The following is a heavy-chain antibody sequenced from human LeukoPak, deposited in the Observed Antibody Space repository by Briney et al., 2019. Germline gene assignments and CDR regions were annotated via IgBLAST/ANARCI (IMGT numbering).Heavy chain of an antibody. Sequence: GGSLRLSCAASGFTFSSYAMHWVRQAPGKGLEWVAVISYDGSNKYYADSVKGRFTISRDNSKNALYLQLTSLRLEDTALYYCVKDLTGTWSFDYWGQGTLVTVSS. CDR3: VKDLTGTWSFDY. J-gene: IGHJ4*02. V-gene: IGHV3-30*14. CDR2: ISYDGSNK. D-gene: IGHD3-9*01. CDR1: GFTFSSYA.